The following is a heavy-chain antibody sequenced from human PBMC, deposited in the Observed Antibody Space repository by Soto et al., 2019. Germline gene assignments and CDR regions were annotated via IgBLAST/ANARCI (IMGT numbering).Heavy chain of an antibody. J-gene: IGHJ4*02. D-gene: IGHD2-15*01. CDR3: AKTPLVGCSACGGPDY. CDR2: ITNNGGRS. Sequence: EVQLLESGGVLVQPGGSLRLSCAASGFTFGAYDLSWVRQPPGKGLEWVSSITNNGGRSHFADSVSGRFTIARDNSKDTLYLQMNSLRVEYTAVYYCAKTPLVGCSACGGPDYWGQGALVTVSS. V-gene: IGHV3-23*01. CDR1: GFTFGAYD.